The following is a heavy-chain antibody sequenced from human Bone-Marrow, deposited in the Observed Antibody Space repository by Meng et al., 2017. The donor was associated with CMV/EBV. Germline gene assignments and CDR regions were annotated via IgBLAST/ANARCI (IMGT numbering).Heavy chain of an antibody. V-gene: IGHV1-3*01. CDR1: GYTFTSYA. D-gene: IGHD2-2*02. Sequence: SGYTFTSYAMHWVRQARGPRLEWMVWINAGNGNTKYSQKFQGRVTITRDTSASTAYMELSSLRSEDTAVYYCARVYCSSTSCYKGFDYWGQGTLVTVSS. CDR2: INAGNGNT. J-gene: IGHJ4*02. CDR3: ARVYCSSTSCYKGFDY.